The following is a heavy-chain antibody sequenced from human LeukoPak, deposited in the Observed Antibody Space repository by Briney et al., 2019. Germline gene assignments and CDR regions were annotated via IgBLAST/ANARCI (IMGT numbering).Heavy chain of an antibody. Sequence: GASVKVSCKASGGTFSSYSISWVRQAPGQGLELMGRIIPIFGTTNYAQKFLGRVTMTSDESTSTVYLELSSLRSEDTAVYYCARAPSGETLSPYFFDYWGQGTLVTVSS. D-gene: IGHD7-27*01. CDR2: IIPIFGTT. V-gene: IGHV1-69*15. J-gene: IGHJ4*02. CDR3: ARAPSGETLSPYFFDY. CDR1: GGTFSSYS.